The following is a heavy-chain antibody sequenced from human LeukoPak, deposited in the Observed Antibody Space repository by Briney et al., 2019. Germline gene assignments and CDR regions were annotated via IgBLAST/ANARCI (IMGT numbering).Heavy chain of an antibody. Sequence: GGSLRLSCAASGFTFSNYAMTWVRQAPGKGLEWVSAIGGSGGSTYYAGSVKGRFTISRDNAKNSIYLQMNSLRVDDTAVYYCARWNIRGTAHQLDYWGQGSLVTVSS. CDR1: GFTFSNYA. D-gene: IGHD1-7*01. CDR2: IGGSGGST. CDR3: ARWNIRGTAHQLDY. V-gene: IGHV3-23*01. J-gene: IGHJ4*02.